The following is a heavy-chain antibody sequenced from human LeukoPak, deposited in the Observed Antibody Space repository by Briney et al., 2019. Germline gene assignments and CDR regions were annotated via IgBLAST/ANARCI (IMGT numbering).Heavy chain of an antibody. J-gene: IGHJ4*02. D-gene: IGHD2-21*01. CDR3: ARDTVGVLDY. CDR2: IKEDAGTK. V-gene: IGHV3-7*01. CDR1: GFTFSKSW. Sequence: PGGSLRLSCAASGFTFSKSWMAWVRQVPGKGLEWVANIKEDAGTKHYAGSVEGRFTIPRDNAKNLVYLQMNSLRADDTAIYHCARDTVGVLDYWGQGALVTVSS.